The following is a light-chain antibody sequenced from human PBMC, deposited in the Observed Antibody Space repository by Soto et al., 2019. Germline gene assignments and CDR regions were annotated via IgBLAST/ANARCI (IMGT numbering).Light chain of an antibody. Sequence: DIVLTQSPGTLSLSPGGRATLSCRASQSVRSSYLAWYQQKPGQAPRLLIYAASSRATGIPDRFSGSGSGTYFTLTISRLEPEDFAVYCCHQYDSTSSSWRFGQGTKVEIK. CDR1: QSVRSSY. J-gene: IGKJ1*01. V-gene: IGKV3-20*01. CDR2: AAS. CDR3: HQYDSTSSSWR.